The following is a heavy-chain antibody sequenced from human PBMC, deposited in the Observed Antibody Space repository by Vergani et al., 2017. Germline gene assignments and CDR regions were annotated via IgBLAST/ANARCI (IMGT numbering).Heavy chain of an antibody. CDR1: GFTFSHYS. J-gene: IGHJ3*02. V-gene: IGHV3-21*01. Sequence: EVQMVESGGGLVKPGGSLRLSCVASGFTFSHYSMNWVRQAPGKGLEWVSSISGNNDDVYYADSVKGRFTISRDNSKNTLYLQMNSLRAEDTAVYYCARSDYSISYDAFDIWGQGTMVTVSS. CDR3: ARSDYSISYDAFDI. CDR2: ISGNNDDV. D-gene: IGHD4-11*01.